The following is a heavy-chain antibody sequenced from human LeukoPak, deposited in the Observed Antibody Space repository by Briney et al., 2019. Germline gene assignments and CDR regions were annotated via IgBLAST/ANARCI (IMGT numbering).Heavy chain of an antibody. CDR1: GGSISSGGYS. CDR2: INHSGST. Sequence: PSQTLSLTCAVSGGSISSGGYSWSWIRQPPGKGLEWIGEINHSGSTNYNPSLKSRVTISVDTSKNQFSLKLSSVTAADTAVYYCARGASITMVRGVITHHPRYYYYYMDVWGKGTTVTVSS. CDR3: ARGASITMVRGVITHHPRYYYYYMDV. J-gene: IGHJ6*03. D-gene: IGHD3-10*01. V-gene: IGHV4-30-2*01.